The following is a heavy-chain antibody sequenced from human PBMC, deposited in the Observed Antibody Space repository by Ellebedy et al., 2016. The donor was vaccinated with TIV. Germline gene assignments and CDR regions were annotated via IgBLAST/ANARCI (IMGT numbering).Heavy chain of an antibody. Sequence: AASVKVSCKASGGTFSSYAISWVRHAPAQGLEWLGRIIAILGIANYAQKFQGRVTITADKSTSTAYMELSSLRSEDTAVYYCARDSGAYCGGDCYNIDYWGQGTLVTVSS. CDR3: ARDSGAYCGGDCYNIDY. CDR2: IIAILGIA. D-gene: IGHD2-21*02. V-gene: IGHV1-69*04. J-gene: IGHJ4*02. CDR1: GGTFSSYA.